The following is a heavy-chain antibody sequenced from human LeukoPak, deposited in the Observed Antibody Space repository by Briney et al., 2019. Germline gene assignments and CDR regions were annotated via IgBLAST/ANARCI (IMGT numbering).Heavy chain of an antibody. V-gene: IGHV3-48*03. Sequence: GGSLRLSCAASGFTFSSYEMNWVRQAPGKGLEWVSYISSSGSTIYYADSVKGRFTISRDNAKNSLYLQMNSLRAEDTAIYYCAKSSFSSGWYEPYYFDYWGQGTLVTVSS. J-gene: IGHJ4*02. D-gene: IGHD6-19*01. CDR3: AKSSFSSGWYEPYYFDY. CDR1: GFTFSSYE. CDR2: ISSSGSTI.